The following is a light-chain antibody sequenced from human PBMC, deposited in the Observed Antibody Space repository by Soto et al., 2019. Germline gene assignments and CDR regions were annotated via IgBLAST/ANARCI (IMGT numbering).Light chain of an antibody. J-gene: IGLJ1*01. CDR2: EVS. CDR1: SSDVGSYNL. CDR3: CSYAGSSTPYV. Sequence: QSAVGQPASESGSPGQSITISCTGTSSDVGSYNLVSWYQQHPGKAPKLMIYEVSKRPSGVSNRFSGSKSGNTASLTISELQAEDEADYYCCSYAGSSTPYVFGTGTKATVL. V-gene: IGLV2-23*02.